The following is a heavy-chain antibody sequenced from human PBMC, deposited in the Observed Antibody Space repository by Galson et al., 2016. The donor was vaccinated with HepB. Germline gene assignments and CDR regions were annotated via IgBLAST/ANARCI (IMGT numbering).Heavy chain of an antibody. Sequence: SLRLSCAASGFTFSIYSMNWVRQAPGKGLEWVSYISRTTSTIYYADSVKGRFTISRDNAKNSLYLQMNSQRDEDTAVYYCASALGIHDYYGMDVWGQGTTVTVSS. CDR3: ASALGIHDYYGMDV. CDR1: GFTFSIYS. J-gene: IGHJ6*02. V-gene: IGHV3-48*02. D-gene: IGHD5-18*01. CDR2: ISRTTSTI.